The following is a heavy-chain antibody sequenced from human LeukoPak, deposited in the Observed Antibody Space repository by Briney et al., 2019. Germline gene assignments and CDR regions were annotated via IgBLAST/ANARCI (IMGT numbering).Heavy chain of an antibody. J-gene: IGHJ4*02. D-gene: IGHD4-17*01. CDR2: ISAHNGNT. V-gene: IGHV1-18*01. CDR1: GYTFTSYG. Sequence: ASVKVSCKASGYTFTSYGISWVRQAPGQGLEWMGWISAHNGNTNYAQKLQGRVTMTTDTSTSTAYMELRSLRSDDTAVYYCAVVGLHGDYTPPNYWGQGTLVTVSS. CDR3: AVVGLHGDYTPPNY.